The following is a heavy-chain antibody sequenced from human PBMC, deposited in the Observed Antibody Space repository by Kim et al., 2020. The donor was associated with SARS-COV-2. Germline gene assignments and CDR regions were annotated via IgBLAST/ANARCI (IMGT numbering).Heavy chain of an antibody. Sequence: SETLSLTCTVSGGSISSGGYYWSWIRQHPGKGLEWIGYIYYSGSTYYNPSLKSRVTISVDTSKNQFSLKLSSVTAADTAVYYCARFSSISSRIWFGESHKYSDAFDIWGQGTMVTVSS. CDR3: ARFSSISSRIWFGESHKYSDAFDI. J-gene: IGHJ3*02. V-gene: IGHV4-31*03. CDR1: GGSISSGGYY. CDR2: IYYSGST. D-gene: IGHD3-10*01.